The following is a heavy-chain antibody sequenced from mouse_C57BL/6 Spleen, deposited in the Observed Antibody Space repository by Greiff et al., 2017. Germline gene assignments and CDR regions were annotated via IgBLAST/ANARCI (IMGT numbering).Heavy chain of an antibody. Sequence: QVQLQQPGAELVKPGASVKMSCKASGYTFTSYWIPWVKQRPGQGLEWIGDIYPGSGSTNYNEKFKSKATLTVDKSSSTAYMQLSSLTSEDSAVYNGARQDGCEFDYWGKGTTLTVSS. CDR3: ARQDGCEFDY. CDR2: IYPGSGST. V-gene: IGHV1-55*01. CDR1: GYTFTSYW. J-gene: IGHJ2*01. D-gene: IGHD2-2*01.